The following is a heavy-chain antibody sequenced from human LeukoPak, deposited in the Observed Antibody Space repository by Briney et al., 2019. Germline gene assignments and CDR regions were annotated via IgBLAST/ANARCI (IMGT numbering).Heavy chain of an antibody. CDR3: ARDLAYYASGSYCGWFDP. D-gene: IGHD3-10*01. CDR2: IYHSGST. J-gene: IGHJ5*02. Sequence: SETLSLTCTVSGHSISSGHYWAWIRQPPGKGLEWIGSIYHSGSTYYNPSLKSRVTISVDTSKNQFSLKLNSVTAADTAVYYCARDLAYYASGSYCGWFDPWGQGTLVTVSS. CDR1: GHSISSGHY. V-gene: IGHV4-38-2*02.